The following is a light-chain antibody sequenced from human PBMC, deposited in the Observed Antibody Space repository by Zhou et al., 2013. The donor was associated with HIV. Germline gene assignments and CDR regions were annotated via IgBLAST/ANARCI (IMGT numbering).Light chain of an antibody. CDR2: GAS. J-gene: IGKJ4*01. Sequence: IVLTQSPGTLSLSPGERATLSCRASQNVRSNFLAWYHQRPGQAPRLLIYGASTRATGIPARFSGSGSGTEFTLTISSLQSEDFAVYYCQQYNNWPPLTFGGGTKVEIK. V-gene: IGKV3-15*01. CDR3: QQYNNWPPLT. CDR1: QNVRSN.